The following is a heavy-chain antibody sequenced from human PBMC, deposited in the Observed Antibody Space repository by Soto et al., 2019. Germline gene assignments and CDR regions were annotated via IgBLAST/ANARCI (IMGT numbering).Heavy chain of an antibody. Sequence: QEQLVQSGAEVKMPGSSVKVSCKASGGLFSSYPISWVRQVPGQGLGWMGGIIPVFQTAYFTQRFQGRVTITADESTNTAYMELSSLRSEDTAIYYCARSGSGYNWLNASWGQGTLVTVS. J-gene: IGHJ5*02. CDR1: GGLFSSYP. D-gene: IGHD3-22*01. CDR3: ARSGSGYNWLNAS. V-gene: IGHV1-69*01. CDR2: IIPVFQTA.